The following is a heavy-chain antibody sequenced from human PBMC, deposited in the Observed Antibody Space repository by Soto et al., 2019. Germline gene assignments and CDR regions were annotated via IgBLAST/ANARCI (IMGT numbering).Heavy chain of an antibody. CDR1: GGSISSSSYH. D-gene: IGHD3-10*01. J-gene: IGHJ3*02. CDR2: VYYSGST. V-gene: IGHV4-39*02. Sequence: SETLSLTCTVSGGSISSSSYHWGWVRQPPGKGPEWIGTVYYSGSTNYNPSLQSRVTILLDTSQNQFSLRLRSVTAADTAVYYCAREGSSDAYDIWGQGTKVTVSS. CDR3: AREGSSDAYDI.